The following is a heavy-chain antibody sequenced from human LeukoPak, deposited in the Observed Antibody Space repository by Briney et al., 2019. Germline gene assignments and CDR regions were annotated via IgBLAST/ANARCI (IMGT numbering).Heavy chain of an antibody. J-gene: IGHJ4*02. CDR3: AKGPLRGTAAAIDY. CDR1: GFTFSGFW. D-gene: IGHD2-2*01. CDR2: INSDGSEG. Sequence: PGGSLRLSCAVSGFTFSGFWMSWSRQAPGKGLEWVASINSDGSEGYYADVVKGRFTISRDISTDTLWLQMDSLRTEDAAVYYCAKGPLRGTAAAIDYWGQGTLVTVSS. V-gene: IGHV3-7*01.